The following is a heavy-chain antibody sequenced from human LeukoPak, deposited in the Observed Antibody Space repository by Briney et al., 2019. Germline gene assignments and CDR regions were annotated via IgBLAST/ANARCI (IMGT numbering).Heavy chain of an antibody. D-gene: IGHD3-10*01. V-gene: IGHV3-7*03. J-gene: IGHJ4*02. CDR2: IKTDGSEK. CDR1: GLTFSKYW. CDR3: TRDSQGPGIYGVDY. Sequence: PGGSLRLSCAASGLTFSKYWMSWVRHAPGKGLEWGAHIKTDGSEKHYVDSVEGRFTISRDNAQNSLYLQMNSLRAEDTAVYYCTRDSQGPGIYGVDYWGQGTLVTVSS.